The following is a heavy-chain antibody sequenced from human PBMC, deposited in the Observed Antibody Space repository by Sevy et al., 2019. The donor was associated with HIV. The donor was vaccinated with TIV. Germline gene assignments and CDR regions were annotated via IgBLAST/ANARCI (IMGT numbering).Heavy chain of an antibody. CDR3: AREGVAQQLRYYFDY. D-gene: IGHD6-13*01. V-gene: IGHV1-69*13. CDR2: IIPIFGTA. CDR1: GYTFTGHF. Sequence: ASVQVSCKSSGYTFTGHFLHWVRQAPGQGLEWMGGIIPIFGTANYAQKFQGRVTITADESTSTAYMELSSLRSEDTAVYYCAREGVAQQLRYYFDYWGQGTLVTVSS. J-gene: IGHJ4*02.